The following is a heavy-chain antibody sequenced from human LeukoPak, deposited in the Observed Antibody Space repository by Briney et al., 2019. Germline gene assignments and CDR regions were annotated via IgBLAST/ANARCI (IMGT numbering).Heavy chain of an antibody. CDR3: AKDLVVGALDY. CDR2: IFPSGGEI. V-gene: IGHV3-23*01. CDR1: GFTFSTFA. J-gene: IGHJ4*02. Sequence: GGSLRLSCAASGFTFSTFAMIWVRQPPGKGLEWVSSIFPSGGEIHYADSVRGRFTISRDNSKSTLSLQMNSLRADDTAVYYCAKDLVVGALDYWGQGTLVTVSS. D-gene: IGHD1-26*01.